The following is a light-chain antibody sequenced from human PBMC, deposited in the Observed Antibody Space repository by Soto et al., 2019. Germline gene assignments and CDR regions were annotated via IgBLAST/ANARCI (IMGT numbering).Light chain of an antibody. Sequence: QSVLTQPPSVSAAPRQRVTISCSGSSSNIGNNAVNWYQQVPGKAPKLLIHFDDRVASGISDRFSGSKSGTSASLAISGLQSEDEADYYCAAWDDSLNGPVFGGRTKLTVL. CDR3: AAWDDSLNGPV. CDR2: FDD. J-gene: IGLJ3*02. V-gene: IGLV1-36*01. CDR1: SSNIGNNA.